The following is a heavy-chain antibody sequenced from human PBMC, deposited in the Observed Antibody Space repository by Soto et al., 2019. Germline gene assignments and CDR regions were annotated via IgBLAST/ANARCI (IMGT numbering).Heavy chain of an antibody. J-gene: IGHJ6*02. CDR2: IYWDDDK. D-gene: IGHD2-21*02. CDR1: GFSLNTGGLG. Sequence: QITLKESDPTLVKPTQTLTLTCTFSGFSLNTGGLGVGWIRQPPGKALEWLALIYWDDDKRYSPSLKSRLSITKDTSNNQVVLTMTNMDPVDTATYYCTHSRCGGDCLQSYSSHYYYGMDVWGQGTTVTVSS. CDR3: THSRCGGDCLQSYSSHYYYGMDV. V-gene: IGHV2-5*02.